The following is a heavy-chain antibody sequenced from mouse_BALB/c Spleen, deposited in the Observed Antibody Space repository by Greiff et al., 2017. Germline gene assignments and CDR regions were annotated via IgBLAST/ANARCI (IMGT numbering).Heavy chain of an antibody. J-gene: IGHJ4*01. CDR1: GFAFSSYD. D-gene: IGHD2-10*01. CDR2: ISSGGGST. V-gene: IGHV5-12-1*01. Sequence: EVQLVESGGGLVKPGGSLKLSCAASGFAFSSYDMSWVRQTPEKRLEWVAYISSGGGSTYYPDTVKGRFTISRDNAKNTLYLQMSSLKSEDTAMYYCARAYYGNWAMDYWGQGTSVTVSS. CDR3: ARAYYGNWAMDY.